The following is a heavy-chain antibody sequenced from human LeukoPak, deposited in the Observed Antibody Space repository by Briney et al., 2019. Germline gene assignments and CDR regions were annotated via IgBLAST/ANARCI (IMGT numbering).Heavy chain of an antibody. CDR2: TYYKSKWYN. CDR3: GRGWLKTGIEY. D-gene: IGHD5-12*01. Sequence: SQTLSLTCGISGDSVSGNSGTWTWIRQSPSRGLEWLGRTYYKSKWYNDYAVSVKSRITINPDTSNSQFSLQLDSVSPEDTAVYFCGRGWLKTGIEYWGQGTLVTVSS. J-gene: IGHJ4*02. V-gene: IGHV6-1*01. CDR1: GDSVSGNSGT.